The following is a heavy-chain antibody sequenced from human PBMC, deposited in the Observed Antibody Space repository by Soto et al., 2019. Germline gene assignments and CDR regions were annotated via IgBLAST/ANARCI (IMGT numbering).Heavy chain of an antibody. Sequence: GGSLRLSCAASGFTFSSYAMSWVRQAPGKGLEWVSAISGSGGSTYYADSVKGRFTISRDNSKNTLYLQMNSLRAEDTAVYYCAKDFLSPSAAALEYYGMDVWGQGTTVTVS. D-gene: IGHD6-13*01. CDR3: AKDFLSPSAAALEYYGMDV. CDR1: GFTFSSYA. V-gene: IGHV3-23*01. J-gene: IGHJ6*02. CDR2: ISGSGGST.